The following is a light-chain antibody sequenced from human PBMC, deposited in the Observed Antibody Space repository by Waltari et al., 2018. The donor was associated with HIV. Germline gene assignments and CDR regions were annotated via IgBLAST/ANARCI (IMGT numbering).Light chain of an antibody. CDR1: RNIGTN. CDR3: QPYDQGPPFT. V-gene: IGKV3-15*01. J-gene: IGKJ2*01. Sequence: EVVMTQSPATLSVSPGDTATFSCRASRNIGTNLAWYQQKPGQAPRLLIYGAFTRAPGVPPRFSGGGSGTEFTLTISSLQSEDFAVYFCQPYDQGPPFTFGQGTQLEMK. CDR2: GAF.